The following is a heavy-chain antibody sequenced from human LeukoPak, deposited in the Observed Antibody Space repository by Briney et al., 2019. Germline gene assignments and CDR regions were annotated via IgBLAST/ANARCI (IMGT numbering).Heavy chain of an antibody. V-gene: IGHV4-39*01. CDR3: ARVGWFGELLPFQH. Sequence: SETLSHTCTVSGGSISSSSYYWGWIRQPPGKGLEWIGSIYYSGSTYYNPSLKSRVTMSVDTSKNQFSLKLSSVTAADTAVYYCARVGWFGELLPFQHWGQGTLVTVSS. CDR2: IYYSGST. D-gene: IGHD3-10*01. CDR1: GGSISSSSYY. J-gene: IGHJ1*01.